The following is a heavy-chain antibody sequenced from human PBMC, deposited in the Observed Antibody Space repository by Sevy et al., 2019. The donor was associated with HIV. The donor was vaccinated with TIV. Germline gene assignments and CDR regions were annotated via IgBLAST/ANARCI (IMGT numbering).Heavy chain of an antibody. J-gene: IGHJ4*02. CDR3: AREAEYASFDY. V-gene: IGHV4-61*01. CDR2: IYYSGST. D-gene: IGHD2-2*01. CDR1: GGSVSSGSYY. Sequence: SETLSLTCTVSGGSVSSGSYYWSWIRQPPGKGREWIGYIYYSGSTNYNPSLKSRVTISVDTSKNQFSLKLSSVTAAETAVYYCAREAEYASFDYWGQGTLVTVSS.